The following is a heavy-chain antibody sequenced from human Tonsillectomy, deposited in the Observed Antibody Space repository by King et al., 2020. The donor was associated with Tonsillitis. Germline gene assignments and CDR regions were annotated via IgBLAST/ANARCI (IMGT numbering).Heavy chain of an antibody. CDR2: IYYSGST. D-gene: IGHD2-2*01. CDR3: ARVDCSSSSCYRGYYYGMDV. Sequence: QLQESGPGLVKPSETLSLTCTVSGGSISSYYWSWIRQPPGKGLEWIGYIYYSGSTNYNPSLKSRVTISVDTSKNQFSLKLSSVTAADTAVYYCARVDCSSSSCYRGYYYGMDVWGQGTTVTVSS. CDR1: GGSISSYY. V-gene: IGHV4-59*01. J-gene: IGHJ6*02.